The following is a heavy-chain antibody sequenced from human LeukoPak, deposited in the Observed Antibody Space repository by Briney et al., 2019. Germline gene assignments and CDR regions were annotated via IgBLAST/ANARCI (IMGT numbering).Heavy chain of an antibody. CDR3: ARPLVDGAVGGFQH. J-gene: IGHJ1*01. Sequence: SSETLSLTCAVSGCSISSGYYWGWIRQPPGKGVEGIGSIYHSGRTQYNTSLKNRVIISVDTSNNQFSQMLSTVPAADTAVYYCARPLVDGAVGGFQHWGQGTLVTVSS. V-gene: IGHV4-38-2*01. CDR2: IYHSGRT. CDR1: GCSISSGYY. D-gene: IGHD2-8*02.